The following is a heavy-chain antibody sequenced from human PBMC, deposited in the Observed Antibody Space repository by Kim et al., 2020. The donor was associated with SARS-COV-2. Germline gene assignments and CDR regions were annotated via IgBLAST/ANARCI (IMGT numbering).Heavy chain of an antibody. Sequence: QKCPGRVSMTADESTSTAYMELSSLRSEDTAVYYCAREIVNYGDYVGFDYWGQGTLVTVSS. J-gene: IGHJ4*02. D-gene: IGHD4-17*01. V-gene: IGHV1-69*01. CDR3: AREIVNYGDYVGFDY.